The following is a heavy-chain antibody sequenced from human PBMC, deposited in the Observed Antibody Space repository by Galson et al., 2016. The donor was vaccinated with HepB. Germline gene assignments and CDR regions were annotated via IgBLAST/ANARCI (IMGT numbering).Heavy chain of an antibody. Sequence: SLRLSCAGTGFTFSTYAMSWVRQAPGKRLEWVGRSRNKANSYTTEYAASVKGRFTISRDDSESSLYLQMNSLKTEDTAVYYCARVRAESYFDYWGQGTLVTVSS. D-gene: IGHD4/OR15-4a*01. J-gene: IGHJ4*02. CDR3: ARVRAESYFDY. CDR2: SRNKANSYTT. CDR1: GFTFSTYA. V-gene: IGHV3-72*01.